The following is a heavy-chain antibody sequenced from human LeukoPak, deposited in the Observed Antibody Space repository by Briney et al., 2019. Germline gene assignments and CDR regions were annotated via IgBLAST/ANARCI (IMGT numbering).Heavy chain of an antibody. CDR2: IRSKANSYAT. D-gene: IGHD1-26*01. J-gene: IGHJ4*02. CDR1: GFTFSGSA. Sequence: GGSLRLXCAASGFTFSGSAMHWVRQASGKGLEWVGRIRSKANSYATAYAASVKGRFTISRDDSKNTAYLQMNSLKTEDTAVYYCTRDSGSYFHWGQGTLVTVSS. V-gene: IGHV3-73*01. CDR3: TRDSGSYFH.